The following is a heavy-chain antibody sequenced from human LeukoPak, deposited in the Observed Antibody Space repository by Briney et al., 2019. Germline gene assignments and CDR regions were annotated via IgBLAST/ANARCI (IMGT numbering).Heavy chain of an antibody. D-gene: IGHD5-18*01. CDR2: VTGAGDTT. CDR3: AREGVYSYGYFY. J-gene: IGHJ4*02. CDR1: GFTFSTFA. V-gene: IGHV3-23*01. Sequence: GGSLRLSCAASGFTFSTFAMSWVRQDPGRGLEWVSSVTGAGDTTFYPESVKGRFTISRDNSKNTLYLQMNSLRAEDTAVYYCAREGVYSYGYFYWGQGTLVTVSS.